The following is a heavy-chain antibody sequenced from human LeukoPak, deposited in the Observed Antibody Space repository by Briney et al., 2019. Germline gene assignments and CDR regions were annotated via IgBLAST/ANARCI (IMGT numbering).Heavy chain of an antibody. Sequence: SGPALVKPTQTLTLTCTFSGFSLSTSGMCVSWIRQPPGKALEWLARIDWDDDKYYSTSLKTRLTISKDTSKNQVVLTMTNMDPVDTATYYCARIQYGSGSYGWFDPWGQGTLVTVSS. CDR2: IDWDDDK. CDR3: ARIQYGSGSYGWFDP. CDR1: GFSLSTSGMC. V-gene: IGHV2-70*11. J-gene: IGHJ5*02. D-gene: IGHD3-10*01.